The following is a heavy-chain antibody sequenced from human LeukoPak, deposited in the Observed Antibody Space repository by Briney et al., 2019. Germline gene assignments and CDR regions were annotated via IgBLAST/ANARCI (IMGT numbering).Heavy chain of an antibody. CDR1: GGSFSGYY. D-gene: IGHD6-6*01. CDR2: INHSGST. V-gene: IGHV4-34*01. J-gene: IGHJ6*03. CDR3: ARVYSSSSLYYYYYMDV. Sequence: SETLSLTCAVYGGSFSGYYWSWIRQPPGKGLEWIGEINHSGSTNYNPSLKSRVTISVDTSKNQFSLKLSSVTAADTAVYYCARVYSSSSLYYYYYMDVWGKGTTVTVSS.